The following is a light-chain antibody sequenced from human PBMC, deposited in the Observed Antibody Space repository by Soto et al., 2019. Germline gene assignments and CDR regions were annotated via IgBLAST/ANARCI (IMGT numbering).Light chain of an antibody. Sequence: DIQMTQSPSTLSASVGDRVTITCRASQSISSWLSWYQQKPGKTPKLLIYKASNLESGVPSSFSGSGSGTEFTLTISSLQPDDFATYYCQQYNSFPCTFGQGTKVEIK. J-gene: IGKJ1*01. CDR3: QQYNSFPCT. CDR2: KAS. CDR1: QSISSW. V-gene: IGKV1-5*03.